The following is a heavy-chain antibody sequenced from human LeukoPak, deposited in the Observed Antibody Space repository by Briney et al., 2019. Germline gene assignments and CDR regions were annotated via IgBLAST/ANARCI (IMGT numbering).Heavy chain of an antibody. CDR3: VRGVLWFGVNWFDP. CDR1: GYTFTSYD. J-gene: IGHJ5*02. CDR2: MNPNSGNT. Sequence: GASVKVSCKASGYTFTSYDINWVRQATGQGLEWMGWMNPNSGNTGYAQKFQGRVTMTRNTSISTAYMELSSLRSEDTAVYYCVRGVLWFGVNWFDPWGQGTLVTVSS. V-gene: IGHV1-8*01. D-gene: IGHD3-10*01.